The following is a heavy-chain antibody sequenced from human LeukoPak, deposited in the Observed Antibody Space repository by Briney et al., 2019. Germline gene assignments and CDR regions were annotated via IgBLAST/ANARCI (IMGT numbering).Heavy chain of an antibody. CDR1: GDSINSLDL. CDR3: AGLVGRYSSGLYYYYFDY. J-gene: IGHJ4*02. V-gene: IGHV4-4*02. D-gene: IGHD3-22*01. Sequence: SGTLSLTCTVSGDSINSLDLWSWVRQPPGKGLEWIGEMYLSGTTHSNPSVKSRVTISIDKSKNQFFLNLSSVAAADTAVYYCAGLVGRYSSGLYYYYFDYWGQGTLVTVSS. CDR2: MYLSGTT.